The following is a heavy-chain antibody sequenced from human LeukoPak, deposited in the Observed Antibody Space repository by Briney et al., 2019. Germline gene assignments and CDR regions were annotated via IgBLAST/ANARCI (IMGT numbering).Heavy chain of an antibody. CDR2: IRYDGSNK. CDR1: GFTFSSYG. J-gene: IGHJ4*02. CDR3: ARSGSGYYTRDYFDY. Sequence: GGSLRLSCAASGFTFSSYGMHWVRQAPGKGLEWVAFIRYDGSNKYYADSVKGRFTISRDNAKNSLYLQMNSLRAEDTAVYYCARSGSGYYTRDYFDYWGQGTLVTVSS. D-gene: IGHD3-3*01. V-gene: IGHV3-30*02.